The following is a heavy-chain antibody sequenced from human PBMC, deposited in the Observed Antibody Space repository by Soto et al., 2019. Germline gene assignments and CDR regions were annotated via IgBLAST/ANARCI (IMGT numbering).Heavy chain of an antibody. V-gene: IGHV2-70*11. D-gene: IGHD3-16*01. CDR3: ARSKPSYDFLGFDP. CDR1: GFSLTTTRMC. J-gene: IGHJ5*02. CDR2: IDWDDDK. Sequence: SGPTLVNPTQTLTLTCPFSGFSLTTTRMCVNWIRQPPGKALEWLARIDWDDDKYYSKSLKTRLTISKDTSKNQVVLTMTNMDPVDTATYFCARSKPSYDFLGFDPWGQGTLVTVSS.